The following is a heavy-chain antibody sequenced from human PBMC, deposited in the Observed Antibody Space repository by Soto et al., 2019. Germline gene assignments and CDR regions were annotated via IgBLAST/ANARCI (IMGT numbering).Heavy chain of an antibody. V-gene: IGHV4-59*01. Sequence: SETLSLTCTVSGGSISSYYWSWIRQPPGKGLEWIGYIYYSGSTNYNPSLKSRVTISVDTSKNQSSLKLSSVTAADTAVYYCARAYYDILTVTHYMDVWGKGTTVTVSS. CDR2: IYYSGST. CDR3: ARAYYDILTVTHYMDV. CDR1: GGSISSYY. J-gene: IGHJ6*03. D-gene: IGHD3-9*01.